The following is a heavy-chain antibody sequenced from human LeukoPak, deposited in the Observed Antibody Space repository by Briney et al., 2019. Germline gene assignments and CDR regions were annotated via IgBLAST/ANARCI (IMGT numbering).Heavy chain of an antibody. Sequence: GGSLRLSCAASGFTFSSYSMNWVRQAPGKGLEWVSSISSSSSYIYYADSVKGRFTITRDNAKNSLYLQMNNLRAEDTAVYYCARDRLQYDYWGQGTLVTVSS. CDR3: ARDRLQYDY. D-gene: IGHD6-25*01. V-gene: IGHV3-21*01. CDR1: GFTFSSYS. J-gene: IGHJ4*02. CDR2: ISSSSSYI.